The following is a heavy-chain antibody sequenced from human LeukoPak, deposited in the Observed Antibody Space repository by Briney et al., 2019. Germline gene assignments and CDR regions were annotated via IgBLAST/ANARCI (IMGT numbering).Heavy chain of an antibody. CDR3: ARGPTTVTGDAFDI. Sequence: GSLRLSCAASGFTFSSYAMSWVGQAQGKGREWVSAISGSGGSTYYADSVKGRFTISRDNSKNTLYLQMNSLRAEDTAVYYCARGPTTVTGDAFDIWGQGTMVTVSS. CDR1: GFTFSSYA. D-gene: IGHD4-11*01. J-gene: IGHJ3*02. V-gene: IGHV3-23*01. CDR2: ISGSGGST.